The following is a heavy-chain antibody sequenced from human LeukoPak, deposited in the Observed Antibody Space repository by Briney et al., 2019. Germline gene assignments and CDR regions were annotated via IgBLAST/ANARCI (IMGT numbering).Heavy chain of an antibody. CDR2: INWNGGST. V-gene: IGHV3-20*04. J-gene: IGHJ4*02. Sequence: GGSLRLSCAASGFTFDDYGMSWVRQAPGKGLEWVSGINWNGGSTGYADSVKGRFTISRDNAKNSLYLQMNSLRAEDTALYYCARATDYDILTGYYSSGYYFGYWGQGTLVTVSS. D-gene: IGHD3-9*01. CDR3: ARATDYDILTGYYSSGYYFGY. CDR1: GFTFDDYG.